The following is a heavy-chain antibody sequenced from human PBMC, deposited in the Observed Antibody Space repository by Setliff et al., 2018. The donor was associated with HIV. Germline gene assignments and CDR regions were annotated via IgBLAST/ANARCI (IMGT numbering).Heavy chain of an antibody. Sequence: ASVKVSCKASGYTFTTYGISWVRLAPGQGLEWVGWISGYNGNTNYAQKLQGRVTMTTDTSTSTAYMELRSLRSDDTAVYYCARDRRAYTLLYYYYYMDVWGKGTTVTVSS. V-gene: IGHV1-18*01. J-gene: IGHJ6*03. D-gene: IGHD1-20*01. CDR2: ISGYNGNT. CDR1: GYTFTTYG. CDR3: ARDRRAYTLLYYYYYMDV.